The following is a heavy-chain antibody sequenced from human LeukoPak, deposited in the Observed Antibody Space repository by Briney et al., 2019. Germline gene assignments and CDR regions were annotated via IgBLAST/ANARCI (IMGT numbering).Heavy chain of an antibody. CDR2: IISIFGTA. Sequence: SVKVSCKASGGTFSSYAISWVRQAPGQGLEWMGGIISIFGTANYAQKFQGRVTITADESTSTAYMELSSLRSEDTAVYYCARESLDSPDLTVTSDYWGQGTLVTVSS. D-gene: IGHD4-17*01. CDR3: ARESLDSPDLTVTSDY. V-gene: IGHV1-69*13. J-gene: IGHJ4*02. CDR1: GGTFSSYA.